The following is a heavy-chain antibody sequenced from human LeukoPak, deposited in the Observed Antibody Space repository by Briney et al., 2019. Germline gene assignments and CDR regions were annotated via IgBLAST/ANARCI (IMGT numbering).Heavy chain of an antibody. CDR3: ARYYYDSSGYYYSDY. V-gene: IGHV1-2*02. Sequence: GASVKASCKASGYTFTGYYMHWVRQAPGQGLERMGWINPNSGGTNYAQKFQGRVTMTRDTSISTAYMELSRLRSDDTPVYYCARYYYDSSGYYYSDYWGQGTLVTVSS. CDR2: INPNSGGT. CDR1: GYTFTGYY. J-gene: IGHJ4*02. D-gene: IGHD3-22*01.